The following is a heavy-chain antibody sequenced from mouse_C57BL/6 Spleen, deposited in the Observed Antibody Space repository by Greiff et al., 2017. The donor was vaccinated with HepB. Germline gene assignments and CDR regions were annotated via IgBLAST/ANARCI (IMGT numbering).Heavy chain of an antibody. Sequence: VQVVESGAELVKPGASVKLSCKASGYTFTSYWMHWVKQRPGRGLEWIGRIDPNSGGTKYNEKFKSKATLTVDKPSSTAYMQLSSLTSEDSAVYYCAREAELGRYWYFDVWGTGTTVTVSS. CDR1: GYTFTSYW. V-gene: IGHV1-72*01. CDR2: IDPNSGGT. CDR3: AREAELGRYWYFDV. J-gene: IGHJ1*03. D-gene: IGHD4-1*01.